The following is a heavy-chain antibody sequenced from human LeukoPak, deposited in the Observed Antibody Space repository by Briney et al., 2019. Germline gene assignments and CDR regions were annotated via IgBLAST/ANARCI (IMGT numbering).Heavy chain of an antibody. CDR2: IKEDGSQK. CDR3: ARQMSPGSGWFRFYFDY. D-gene: IGHD6-19*01. J-gene: IGHJ4*02. CDR1: GFTFSSYW. V-gene: IGHV3-7*03. Sequence: GGSLRLSCAASGFTFSSYWMSWVRQVPGKGLDWVASIKEDGSQKYYVDSVKGRFTISRDNGTNSLSLQMNSLRAEDTAVYYCARQMSPGSGWFRFYFDYWGQGTLVTVSS.